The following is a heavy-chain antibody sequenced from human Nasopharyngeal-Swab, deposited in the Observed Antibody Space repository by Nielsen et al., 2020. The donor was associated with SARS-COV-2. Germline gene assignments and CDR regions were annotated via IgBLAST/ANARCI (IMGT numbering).Heavy chain of an antibody. CDR2: IYYSGST. V-gene: IGHV4-59*08. D-gene: IGHD4-17*01. Sequence: SETLSLTCTVSGGSISSYYWSWIRQPPGKGLEWIGYIYYSGSTNYNPSLKSRVTISVDTSKNQSSLKLSSVTAADTAVYYCARHPLHDYGDYDLPYYYYYMDVWGKGTTVTVSS. CDR3: ARHPLHDYGDYDLPYYYYYMDV. J-gene: IGHJ6*03. CDR1: GGSISSYY.